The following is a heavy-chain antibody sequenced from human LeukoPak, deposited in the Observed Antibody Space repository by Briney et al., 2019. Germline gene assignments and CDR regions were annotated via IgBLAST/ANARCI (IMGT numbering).Heavy chain of an antibody. CDR1: GGSTSSYY. V-gene: IGHV4-4*07. D-gene: IGHD1-26*01. CDR3: ATKVMSGSFWGAFDI. Sequence: SETLSLTCTVSGGSTSSYYWSWIRLPAGKGLEWIGRIDTSGNTNYNPSLKSRVTVSVDRSKNQFSLKLSSVTVADTAVYYCATKVMSGSFWGAFDIWGQGTMVTVSS. CDR2: IDTSGNT. J-gene: IGHJ3*02.